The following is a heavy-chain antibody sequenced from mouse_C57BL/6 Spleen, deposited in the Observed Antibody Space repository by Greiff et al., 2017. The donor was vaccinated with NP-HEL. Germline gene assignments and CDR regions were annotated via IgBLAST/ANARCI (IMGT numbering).Heavy chain of an antibody. V-gene: IGHV1-53*01. J-gene: IGHJ4*01. CDR1: GYTFTSYW. Sequence: QVQLQQPGTELVKPGASVKLSCKASGYTFTSYWMHWVKQRPGQGLEWIGNINPSNGGTNYNEKFKSKATLTVDKSSSTAYMPLSSLTSEDSAVYDCARGLYDGGYAMDYWGQGTSVTVSS. CDR2: INPSNGGT. D-gene: IGHD2-3*01. CDR3: ARGLYDGGYAMDY.